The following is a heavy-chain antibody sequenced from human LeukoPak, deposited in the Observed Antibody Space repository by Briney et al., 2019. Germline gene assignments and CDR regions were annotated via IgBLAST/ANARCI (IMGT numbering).Heavy chain of an antibody. J-gene: IGHJ4*02. CDR3: TFLGS. D-gene: IGHD3-3*02. CDR2: ISYDGSEK. Sequence: GGSLRLSCAASGFTFSDYGIHWVRQAPGKGLEWVAMISYDGSEKYFADSVKGRFTISRDNSKNTLYMQTNSLRAEDTAVYYCTFLGSWGQGTLVTVSS. CDR1: GFTFSDYG. V-gene: IGHV3-30*03.